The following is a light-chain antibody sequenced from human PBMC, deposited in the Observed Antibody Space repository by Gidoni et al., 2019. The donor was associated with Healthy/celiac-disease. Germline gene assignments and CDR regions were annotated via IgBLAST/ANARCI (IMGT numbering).Light chain of an antibody. V-gene: IGLV2-11*01. J-gene: IGLJ3*02. Sequence: HSALTQPPSVSGSPGQSVTISCTGTRSDVGGYNYVSRYQQHPAKAPKLMIYAVSKRPSGVPDRCSGSKSGNTASLTISGLQAEDEADYYCCSYAGSYTWVFGGGTKLTVL. CDR3: CSYAGSYTWV. CDR1: RSDVGGYNY. CDR2: AVS.